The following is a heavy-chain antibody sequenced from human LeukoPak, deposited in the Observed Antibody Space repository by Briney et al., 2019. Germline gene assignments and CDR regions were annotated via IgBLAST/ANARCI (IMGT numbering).Heavy chain of an antibody. CDR1: GFTFSSYA. CDR3: ARDRRDS. Sequence: GGSLRLSCAASGFTFSSYAMHWVRQAPGKGLEWVAVISYDGSNKYYADSAKGRFTISRDNSKNTLYLQMNSLRAEDTAVYYCARDRRDSWGQGTLVTVSS. V-gene: IGHV3-30*04. CDR2: ISYDGSNK. J-gene: IGHJ4*02.